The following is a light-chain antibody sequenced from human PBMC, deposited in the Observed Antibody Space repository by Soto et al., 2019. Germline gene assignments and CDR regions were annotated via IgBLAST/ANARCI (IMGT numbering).Light chain of an antibody. Sequence: EIVMPQSPATLSVSPGERATLSCRASQSVSSNLAWYQQKPGQAPRLLIYGASTRATGIPARFSGSGSGTEFTLTISSLQSEDFAVYYCQQYKNWPPSTFGQGTKVDIK. CDR1: QSVSSN. V-gene: IGKV3-15*01. J-gene: IGKJ1*01. CDR3: QQYKNWPPST. CDR2: GAS.